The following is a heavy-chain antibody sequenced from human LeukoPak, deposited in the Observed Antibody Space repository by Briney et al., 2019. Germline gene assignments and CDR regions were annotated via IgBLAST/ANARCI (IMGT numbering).Heavy chain of an antibody. CDR2: ISAGGSTI. V-gene: IGHV3-23*01. CDR3: AKILRSGGPDAPSDY. D-gene: IGHD1-26*01. CDR1: GFTFTSYD. J-gene: IGHJ4*02. Sequence: GGSLRLSCEASGFTFTSYDMNWVRQAPGKGLEWVSVISAGGSTIYYADSVKGRFTISRDNSKNTLYLQMNSLRAEDTALYYCAKILRSGGPDAPSDYWGQGTLVTVSS.